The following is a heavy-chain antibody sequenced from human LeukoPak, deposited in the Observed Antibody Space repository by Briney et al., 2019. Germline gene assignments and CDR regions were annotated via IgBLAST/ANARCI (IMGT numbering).Heavy chain of an antibody. CDR3: TTGPAGRQWLVRFSN. V-gene: IGHV3-15*01. CDR2: IKSKTDGGTT. J-gene: IGHJ4*02. Sequence: GGSLRLSCAASGFTFSNAWMSWVRQAPGKGLEWVGRIKSKTDGGTTDYAAPVKGRFTISRDDSKNTLYLQMNSLKTEDTAVYYCTTGPAGRQWLVRFSNWGQGTLVTVSS. CDR1: GFTFSNAW. D-gene: IGHD6-19*01.